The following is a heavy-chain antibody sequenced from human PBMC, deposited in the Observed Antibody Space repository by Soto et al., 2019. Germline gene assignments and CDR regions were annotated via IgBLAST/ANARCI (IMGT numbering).Heavy chain of an antibody. Sequence: GGSLRISCAASGFTFSSYAMSWVRQAPGKGLEWVSAISGSGGSTYYADSVKGRFTISRDNSKNTLYLQMNSLRAEDTAVYYCAKVGGGDYYGSGSYYIVYHDRMAVWGQGTTVTVSS. CDR1: GFTFSSYA. CDR2: ISGSGGST. J-gene: IGHJ6*02. CDR3: AKVGGGDYYGSGSYYIVYHDRMAV. D-gene: IGHD3-10*01. V-gene: IGHV3-23*01.